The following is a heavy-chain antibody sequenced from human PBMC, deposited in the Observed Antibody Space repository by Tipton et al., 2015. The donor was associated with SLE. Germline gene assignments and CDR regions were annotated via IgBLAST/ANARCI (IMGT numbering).Heavy chain of an antibody. J-gene: IGHJ6*02. CDR1: GGSISNYY. CDR2: FDTSGTT. V-gene: IGHV4-4*07. D-gene: IGHD1-26*01. CDR3: AGAGRWDGSGMGV. Sequence: TLSLTCTVSGGSISNYYWNWIQQPAGKGLEWIGRFDTSGTTKFNPSLKSRITMSIDTTKNQFLLKVRSVTAADTAVYYCAGAGRWDGSGMGVWGQGTTVTVSS.